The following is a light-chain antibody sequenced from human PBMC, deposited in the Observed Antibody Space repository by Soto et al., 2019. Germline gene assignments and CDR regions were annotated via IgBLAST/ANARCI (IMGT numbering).Light chain of an antibody. V-gene: IGKV3-15*01. CDR3: QQYNAWPFT. CDR2: DAS. J-gene: IGKJ2*01. Sequence: EIVMTQSPATLSVSPGERATLSCRASQNINSNLAWYQQRPGQAPSLLIDDASTRATGIPARFSGSGSGTDFTLTISSLQSEDFAVYYCQQYNAWPFTFGQGTKLEIQ. CDR1: QNINSN.